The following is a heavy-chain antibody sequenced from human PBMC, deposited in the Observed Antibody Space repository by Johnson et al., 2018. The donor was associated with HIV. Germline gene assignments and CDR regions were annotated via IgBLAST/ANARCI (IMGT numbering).Heavy chain of an antibody. CDR3: AKDVSVVTPSGSFDI. D-gene: IGHD4-23*01. CDR2: ISYDGSDK. J-gene: IGHJ3*02. CDR1: GFTFSSYA. Sequence: VQLVESGGGVVQPGRSLRLSCAASGFTFSSYAMHWVRQAPAKGLEWVAVISYDGSDKDYADSVKGRFTISRDSSKNTLYLRLNSLRPEDSAVYYCAKDVSVVTPSGSFDIWGQGTRVTVSS. V-gene: IGHV3-30*04.